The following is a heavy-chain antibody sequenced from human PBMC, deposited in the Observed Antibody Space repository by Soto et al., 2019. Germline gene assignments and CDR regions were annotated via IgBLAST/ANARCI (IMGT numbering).Heavy chain of an antibody. CDR1: GFTFSTYA. J-gene: IGHJ4*02. CDR3: AKDRHNTIPVASVY. Sequence: EVQLLESGGGFVQPGGSLRLSCAASGFTFSTYAMAWIRQAPGKGLEWVSGISDNGGRTYYAASVKGRFTISRDNSKNTLYLQMNSLRQEDTVIYYCAKDRHNTIPVASVYWGQATLVSLSP. V-gene: IGHV3-23*01. CDR2: ISDNGGRT. D-gene: IGHD6-19*01.